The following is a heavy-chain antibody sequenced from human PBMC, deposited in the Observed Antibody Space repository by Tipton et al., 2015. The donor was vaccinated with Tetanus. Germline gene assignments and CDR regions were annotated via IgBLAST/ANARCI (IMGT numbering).Heavy chain of an antibody. CDR2: IYYSEST. CDR1: GGSISSSSYY. CDR3: ASPYGDYVWYFDL. J-gene: IGHJ2*01. D-gene: IGHD4-17*01. V-gene: IGHV4-39*01. Sequence: TLSLTCTVSGGSISSSSYYWGWIRQPPGKGLEWIGSIYYSESTYYNPSLKSRVTISVDTSKNQFSLKLSSVTAADTAVYYCASPYGDYVWYFDLWGRGTLVTVSS.